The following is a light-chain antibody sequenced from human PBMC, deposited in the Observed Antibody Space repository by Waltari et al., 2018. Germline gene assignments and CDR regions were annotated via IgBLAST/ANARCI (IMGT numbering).Light chain of an antibody. CDR2: YNN. CDR3: AVWDDSLRGGV. CDR1: SPNIGINN. V-gene: IGLV1-47*01. Sequence: QSVVTQPPSASGTPGQRVTISCTGSSPNIGINNVYWYQQLPGTAPKLLIHYNNQRPSGVPDRFSGSKSGTSAALAISGLRSEDEADYYCAVWDDSLRGGVFGGGTRLTVL. J-gene: IGLJ3*02.